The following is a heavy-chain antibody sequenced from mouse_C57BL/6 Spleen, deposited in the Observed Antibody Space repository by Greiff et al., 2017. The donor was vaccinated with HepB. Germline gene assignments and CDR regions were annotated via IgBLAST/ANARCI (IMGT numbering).Heavy chain of an antibody. V-gene: IGHV1-18*01. CDR2: INPNNGGT. CDR1: GYTFTDYN. J-gene: IGHJ1*03. CDR3: ARETYYSNPYWYFDV. D-gene: IGHD2-5*01. Sequence: EVQLQQSGPELVKPGASVKISCKASGYTFTDYNMDWVKQSHGKSLEWIGDINPNNGGTIYNQKFKGKATLTVDKSSSTAYMELSSLTSEDTAVYYCARETYYSNPYWYFDVWGTGTTVTVSS.